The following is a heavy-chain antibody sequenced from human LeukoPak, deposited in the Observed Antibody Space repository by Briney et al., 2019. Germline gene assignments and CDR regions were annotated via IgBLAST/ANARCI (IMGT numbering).Heavy chain of an antibody. CDR2: ISSSGSTI. Sequence: GGSLRLSCAASGYTFSDYYMSWIRQAPGKGLEWVSYISSSGSTIYYADSVKGRFTISRDNAKNSLYLQMNSLRAEDTAVYYCSRGRSSGWYENWGQGTLVTVSS. V-gene: IGHV3-11*01. J-gene: IGHJ4*02. CDR1: GYTFSDYY. D-gene: IGHD6-19*01. CDR3: SRGRSSGWYEN.